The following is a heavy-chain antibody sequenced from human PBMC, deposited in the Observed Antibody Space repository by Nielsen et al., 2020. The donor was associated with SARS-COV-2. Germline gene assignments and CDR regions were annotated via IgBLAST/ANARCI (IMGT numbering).Heavy chain of an antibody. CDR2: INSDGSST. V-gene: IGHV3-74*01. CDR3: AREGAGSSVYYGLDV. J-gene: IGHJ6*02. CDR1: GFTFSSYW. Sequence: GGSLRLSCAASGFTFSSYWMHWVRQAPGKGLVWVSRINSDGSSTSYADSVKGRFTISRDNAKNTLYLQMNSLRAEDTAMYYCAREGAGSSVYYGLDVWGQGTTVTVSS. D-gene: IGHD6-13*01.